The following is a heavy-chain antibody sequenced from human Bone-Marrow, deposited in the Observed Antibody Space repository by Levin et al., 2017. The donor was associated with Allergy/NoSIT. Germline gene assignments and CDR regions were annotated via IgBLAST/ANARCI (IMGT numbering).Heavy chain of an antibody. Sequence: PGGSLRLSCAASGFSFSSYAMSWVRQAPGKGLEWVSAISGGGGSTYHADSVKGRFTISRDNSKNTLYLQMNSLRVEDTAVYYCAKDGARYDYIWGSSRPRWFDPWGQGTLVTVSS. CDR1: GFSFSSYA. CDR2: ISGGGGST. J-gene: IGHJ5*02. CDR3: AKDGARYDYIWGSSRPRWFDP. D-gene: IGHD3-16*02. V-gene: IGHV3-23*01.